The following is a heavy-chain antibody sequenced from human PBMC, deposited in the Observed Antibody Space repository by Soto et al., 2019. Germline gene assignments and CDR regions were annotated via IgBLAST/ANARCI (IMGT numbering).Heavy chain of an antibody. V-gene: IGHV1-46*01. CDR1: GYTFTSYY. D-gene: IGHD2-2*01. Sequence: ASVKVSCKASGYTFTSYYMHWVRQAPGQGLGWMGIINPSGGSTSYAQKFQGRVTMTRDTSTSTVYMELSSLRSEDTAVYYCARVYCSSTSCYDGGGFYYYYGMDVWGQGTTVTVAS. CDR2: INPSGGST. J-gene: IGHJ6*02. CDR3: ARVYCSSTSCYDGGGFYYYYGMDV.